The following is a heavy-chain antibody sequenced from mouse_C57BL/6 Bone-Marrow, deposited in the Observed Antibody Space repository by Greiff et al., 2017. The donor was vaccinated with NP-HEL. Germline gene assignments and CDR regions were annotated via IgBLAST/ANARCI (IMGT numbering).Heavy chain of an antibody. D-gene: IGHD2-3*01. CDR1: GYTFTDYN. CDR2: INPNNGGT. J-gene: IGHJ1*03. Sequence: EVQVVESGPELVKPGASVKIPCKASGYTFTDYNMDWVKQSHGKSLEWIGDINPNNGGTIYNQKFKGKATLTVDKSSSTAYMELRSLTSEDTAVYYCARRDGYYDWYFEVWGTETPVTASS. V-gene: IGHV1-18*01. CDR3: ARRDGYYDWYFEV.